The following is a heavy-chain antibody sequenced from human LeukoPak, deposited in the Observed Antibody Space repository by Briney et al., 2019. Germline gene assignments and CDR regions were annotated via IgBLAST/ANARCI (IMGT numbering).Heavy chain of an antibody. Sequence: GGPLKISCQGSGSRFTSYWITWVRQTPGKGLEWMGRIDPGDSYANYSPSFQGHVTSSADKSISTAYLQWSSLKASDTGMYYCARCTASSSNDYWGQGTLVTVSS. D-gene: IGHD6-19*01. CDR3: ARCTASSSNDY. CDR2: IDPGDSYA. J-gene: IGHJ4*02. CDR1: GSRFTSYW. V-gene: IGHV5-10-1*01.